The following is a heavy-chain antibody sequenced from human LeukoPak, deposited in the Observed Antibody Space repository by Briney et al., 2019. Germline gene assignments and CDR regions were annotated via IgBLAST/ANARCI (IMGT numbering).Heavy chain of an antibody. J-gene: IGHJ5*02. CDR3: ASESFGGDYRPGWFDP. Sequence: PGGSLRLSCAASGFTVTSNYMSWVRQAPGKGLEWVSVIYSGGSAYYADSVKGRFTISRDNSKNTLYLQMNSLRVEDTAVYYCASESFGGDYRPGWFDPWGQGILVTVSS. V-gene: IGHV3-66*01. CDR1: GFTVTSNY. CDR2: IYSGGSA. D-gene: IGHD4-17*01.